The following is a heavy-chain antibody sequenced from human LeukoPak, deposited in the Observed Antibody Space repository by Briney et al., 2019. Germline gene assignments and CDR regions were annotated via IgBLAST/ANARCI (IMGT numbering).Heavy chain of an antibody. CDR2: IKSDGSTT. CDR1: GFTFNTYW. Sequence: PGGSLRLSCAPSGFTFNTYWMNWVRHAPGKGVEWVSRIKSDGSTTNDAASVKGRFTISRDNAKTTLYLQMNSLRAADTAVYYWARDRRSGSWYPSLGYWGEGTLVTVSS. V-gene: IGHV3-74*01. D-gene: IGHD6-13*01. CDR3: ARDRRSGSWYPSLGY. J-gene: IGHJ4*02.